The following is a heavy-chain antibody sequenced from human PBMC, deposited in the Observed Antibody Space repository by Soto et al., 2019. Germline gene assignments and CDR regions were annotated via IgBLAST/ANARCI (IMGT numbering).Heavy chain of an antibody. CDR3: SRSVVVVSAKGVRYCYYMDV. D-gene: IGHD2-15*01. J-gene: IGHJ6*03. CDR1: GGSFSGYY. CDR2: INHSGST. Sequence: PSETLSLTCAVYGGSFSGYYWSWIRQPPGKGLEWIGEINHSGSTNYNPSLKSRVTISVDTSKNQFFLKLSSVTAADTAVYYCSRSVVVVSAKGVRYCYYMDVWGKGTTVTVSS. V-gene: IGHV4-34*01.